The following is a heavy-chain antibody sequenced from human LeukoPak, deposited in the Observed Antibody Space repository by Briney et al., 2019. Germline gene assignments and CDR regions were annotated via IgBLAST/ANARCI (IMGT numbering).Heavy chain of an antibody. CDR1: GGTFSSSA. CDR2: IIPIFGTA. J-gene: IGHJ4*02. D-gene: IGHD3-22*01. V-gene: IGHV1-69*05. CDR3: ARGGYYDSSGYYGD. Sequence: SVKVSCKASGGTFSSSAISWVRQAPGQGLEWMGGIIPIFGTANYAQKFQGRVTITTDESTSTAYMELSSLRSEDTAVYYCARGGYYDSSGYYGDWGQGTLVTVSS.